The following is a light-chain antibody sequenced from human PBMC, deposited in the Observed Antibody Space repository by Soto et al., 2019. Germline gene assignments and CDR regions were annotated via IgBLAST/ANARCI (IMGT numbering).Light chain of an antibody. CDR2: TTS. V-gene: IGKV3-20*01. Sequence: EIVLTQSPDTLSLSPGERATLSCTASQTVTSSCLAWYQRKPGQAPRLLIHTTSTRATDIPDRFSGSGSGTDFTLTISRLEPEDFALYYCQQYGGSPYSFGQGTKLEIK. J-gene: IGKJ2*03. CDR1: QTVTSSC. CDR3: QQYGGSPYS.